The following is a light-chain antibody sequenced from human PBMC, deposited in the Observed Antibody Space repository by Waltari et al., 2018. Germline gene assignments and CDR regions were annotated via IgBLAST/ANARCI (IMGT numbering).Light chain of an antibody. Sequence: QIVLTQSPSASASLGASVRLTCTLSSVHNWYSTAWHQQQPEKGPRYLMKLNGDGSHNKGDGIPDRFSGSSSGAERYLTISSLQPEDEGDYYCQTWDTGIVVFGGGTKVTVL. CDR3: QTWDTGIVV. CDR2: LNGDGSH. CDR1: SVHNWYS. J-gene: IGLJ2*01. V-gene: IGLV4-69*01.